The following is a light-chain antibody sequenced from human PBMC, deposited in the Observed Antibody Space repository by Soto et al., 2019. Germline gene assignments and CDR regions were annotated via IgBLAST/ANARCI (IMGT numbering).Light chain of an antibody. CDR2: GVS. J-gene: IGLJ3*02. V-gene: IGLV2-14*01. CDR1: ASDIGNYNY. Sequence: QSVLTQPASVSGSPGQSITISCTGTASDIGNYNYVSWYRLHPGKAPKLLIYGVSNRPSGVSNRFSGSKSGNAAPLTISGLQAEDEADYYCSSYTAYTTLWVFGGGTKVTVL. CDR3: SSYTAYTTLWV.